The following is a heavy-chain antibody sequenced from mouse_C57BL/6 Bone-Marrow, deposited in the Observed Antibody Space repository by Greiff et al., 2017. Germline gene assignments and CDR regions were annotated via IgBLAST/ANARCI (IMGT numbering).Heavy chain of an antibody. CDR2: INPNNGGT. J-gene: IGHJ4*01. Sequence: VQMKKAGAGRGKRGASVKIPCKASGYTFTDYNMDWVKQSHGKSLEWIGDINPNNGGTSYNQKFKGKATLTVDKSSSTAYMELRSLTSEDSAVYYCARNDYDAMDYWGQGTSVTVSS. CDR3: ARNDYDAMDY. CDR1: GYTFTDYN. V-gene: IGHV1-18*01.